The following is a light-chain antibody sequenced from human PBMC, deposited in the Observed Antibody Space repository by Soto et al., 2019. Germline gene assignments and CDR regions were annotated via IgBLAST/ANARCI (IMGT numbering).Light chain of an antibody. J-gene: IGKJ4*01. V-gene: IGKV1-39*01. CDR1: QSISNY. Sequence: DIQMTQSPSSLSASVGDRVTNTCRASQSISNYLNWYQQRPGKAPKLLIYAASSLQSGVPSRFSGSGSGTDFTLTISILQPEYFATYYCQQSYSTPRTFSGGTKVEIK. CDR3: QQSYSTPRT. CDR2: AAS.